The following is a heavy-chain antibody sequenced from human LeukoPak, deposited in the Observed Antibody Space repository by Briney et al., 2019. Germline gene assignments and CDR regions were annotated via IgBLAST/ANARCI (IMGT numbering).Heavy chain of an antibody. J-gene: IGHJ6*01. CDR1: GGTFSSYA. Sequence: ASVKVSCKASGGTFSSYAISWVRQAPGQGLEWMGRIIPILGIANYAQKFQGRFTITADKSTSTAYMELSSLRSEDTAGYYCARDPEYCSGGSCYSERDFYGMDVWGQGAKVSVSS. V-gene: IGHV1-69*04. CDR3: ARDPEYCSGGSCYSERDFYGMDV. CDR2: IIPILGIA. D-gene: IGHD2-15*01.